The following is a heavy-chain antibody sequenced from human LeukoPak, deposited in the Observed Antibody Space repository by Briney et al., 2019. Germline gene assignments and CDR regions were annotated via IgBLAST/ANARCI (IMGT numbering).Heavy chain of an antibody. Sequence: PGRSLRLSCAASGFTFNSYAMHWVRQAPGRGLEYMAVISYDGNNKYYADSVKGRFTISRDNSKNTLYLQMNSLRPDDTAVYYCARDGRNFYDRSGYYSALAYWGQGTLVTVSS. D-gene: IGHD3-22*01. V-gene: IGHV3-30-3*01. CDR1: GFTFNSYA. CDR2: ISYDGNNK. J-gene: IGHJ4*02. CDR3: ARDGRNFYDRSGYYSALAY.